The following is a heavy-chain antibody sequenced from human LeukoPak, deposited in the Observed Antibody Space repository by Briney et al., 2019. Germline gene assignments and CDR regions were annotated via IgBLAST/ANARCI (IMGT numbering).Heavy chain of an antibody. Sequence: GGSLRPSCAASGFTFNTYWMHWVRQAPGKGLVWVSRINSGGSSATYVDSVKGRFTISRDNAKNTLYLQMNSLRVEDTALYYCTKDIMYASGTGPIFDYWGQGTLVTVSS. J-gene: IGHJ4*02. CDR1: GFTFNTYW. D-gene: IGHD3-16*01. CDR3: TKDIMYASGTGPIFDY. CDR2: INSGGSSA. V-gene: IGHV3-74*03.